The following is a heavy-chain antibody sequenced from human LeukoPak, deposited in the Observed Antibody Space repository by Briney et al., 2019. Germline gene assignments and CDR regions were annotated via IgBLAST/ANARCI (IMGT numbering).Heavy chain of an antibody. CDR2: INPNSGGT. Sequence: GASVKVSCKASGYTFTGYYMHWVRQAPGQGLEWMGWINPNSGGTNYAQKFQGRVTMTRDTSISTAYMELSRLRSDDTAVYYCARGRVTMVRGVMGWFDPWGQGTLVTVSS. CDR1: GYTFTGYY. CDR3: ARGRVTMVRGVMGWFDP. V-gene: IGHV1-2*02. D-gene: IGHD3-10*01. J-gene: IGHJ5*02.